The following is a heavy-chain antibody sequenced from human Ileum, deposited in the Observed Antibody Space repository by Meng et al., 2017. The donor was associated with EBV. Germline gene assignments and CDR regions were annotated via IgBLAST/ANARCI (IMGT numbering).Heavy chain of an antibody. D-gene: IGHD5-24*01. V-gene: IGHV3-30-3*01. CDR3: ARDRDGYHDY. Sequence: VQWVGCGGGGVQPGRYLGLSFAASGFTFSSYAMHWVRQAPGKGLEWVAVISYDGSNKYYADSVKGRFTISRDNSKNTLYLQMNSLRAEDTAVYYCARDRDGYHDYWGQGTLVTVSS. CDR2: ISYDGSNK. CDR1: GFTFSSYA. J-gene: IGHJ4*02.